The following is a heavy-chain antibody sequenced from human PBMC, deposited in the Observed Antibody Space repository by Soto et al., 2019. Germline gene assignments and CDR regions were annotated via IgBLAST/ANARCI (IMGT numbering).Heavy chain of an antibody. CDR3: AKALFNSNYGDSFDS. CDR1: GFAFSAYA. Sequence: EVQRLESGGGLVQPGGSLRLSCAASGFAFSAYALSWVRRTPGMGLEWVSGVSGSGGGTYYAGSVKGRFTSSRDNSKNTLYLQMTGLRAEDTAVYYCAKALFNSNYGDSFDSWGQGTLVTVSS. D-gene: IGHD4-17*01. V-gene: IGHV3-23*01. J-gene: IGHJ4*02. CDR2: VSGSGGGT.